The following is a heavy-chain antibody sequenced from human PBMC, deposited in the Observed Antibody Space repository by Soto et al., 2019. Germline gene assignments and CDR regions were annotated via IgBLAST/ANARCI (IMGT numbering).Heavy chain of an antibody. V-gene: IGHV4-34*01. J-gene: IGHJ6*03. D-gene: IGHD2-2*01. Sequence: TSETLSLTCAVYGGSFSGYYWSWIRQPPGKGLEWIGEINHSGSTNYNPSLKSRVTISVDTSKNQFSLKLSSVTAADTAVYYCARGYCSSTSCYAGYYYYYMDVWGKGTTVTVSS. CDR1: GGSFSGYY. CDR2: INHSGST. CDR3: ARGYCSSTSCYAGYYYYYMDV.